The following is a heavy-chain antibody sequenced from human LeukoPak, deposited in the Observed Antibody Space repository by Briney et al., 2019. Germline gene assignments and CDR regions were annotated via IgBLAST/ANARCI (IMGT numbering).Heavy chain of an antibody. Sequence: PSETLSLTCAVSDYSISSDYYWAWIRQPPGKGLEWIGCIYHSGNTCYNPSLKSRITISVDTSKNQFSLKVSSVTAADTAVYYCASSKSGYIDYWGQGTLVTASS. CDR1: DYSISSDYY. D-gene: IGHD1-26*01. J-gene: IGHJ4*02. CDR3: ASSKSGYIDY. CDR2: IYHSGNT. V-gene: IGHV4-38-2*01.